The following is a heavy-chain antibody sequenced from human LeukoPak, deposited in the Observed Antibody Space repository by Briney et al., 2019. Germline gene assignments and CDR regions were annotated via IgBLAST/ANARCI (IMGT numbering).Heavy chain of an antibody. D-gene: IGHD2/OR15-2a*01. CDR3: ARELKVGNTGYYFDS. CDR2: IYYSGST. J-gene: IGHJ4*02. V-gene: IGHV4-59*01. Sequence: PSETLSLTCTVSSGSINNYYWSWIRQPPGKGLEWIGYIYYSGSTDYNPSLKSRVTLVLDTSKNQFSLRLSSVTAADTAVYYCARELKVGNTGYYFDSWGQGILVTVSS. CDR1: SGSINNYY.